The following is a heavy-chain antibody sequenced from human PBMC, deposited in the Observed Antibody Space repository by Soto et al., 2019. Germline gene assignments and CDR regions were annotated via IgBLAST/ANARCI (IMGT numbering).Heavy chain of an antibody. CDR2: VYSTGGT. CDR3: VRQGIGNLHGLVDV. Sequence: QVQLQQSGPGLVKPSETLSLTCSVSSGPTSSHNWGWIRQTPGRGLEWSGYVYSTGGTSYSPSLNSRVTISADTSTNHISLTLTSVTAADTAVYYCVRQGIGNLHGLVDVCGQGTTVRVSS. V-gene: IGHV4-59*08. J-gene: IGHJ6*02. D-gene: IGHD1-1*01. CDR1: SGPTSSHN.